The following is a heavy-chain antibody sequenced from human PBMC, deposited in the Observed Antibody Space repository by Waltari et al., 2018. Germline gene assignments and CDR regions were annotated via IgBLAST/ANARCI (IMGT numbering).Heavy chain of an antibody. CDR1: GFTFDDFA. V-gene: IGHV3-43D*04. D-gene: IGHD3-9*01. CDR2: ITWDGGST. CDR3: VKEAAGYDSLIANGLDV. J-gene: IGHJ6*02. Sequence: EVQLEESGGGVVQPGGSLRLSCAASGFTFDDFAMHWVRQAPGKCMEWVSLITWDGGSTYYADSVKGRFAIYRDNGKDFLYLQMNSLRPEDTALYYCVKEAAGYDSLIANGLDVWGQGTTVTVSS.